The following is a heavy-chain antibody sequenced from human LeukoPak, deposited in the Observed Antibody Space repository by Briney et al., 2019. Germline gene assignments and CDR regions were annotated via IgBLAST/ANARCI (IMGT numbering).Heavy chain of an antibody. Sequence: SETLSLTCTVSGGSISSYYWSWIRQPAGKGLEWIGRIYTSGSTNYNPSLKSRVTMSVDTSKNQFSLKLSSVTAADTAVYYCAREGSLRYFDWLSPDNWLDPWGQGTLVTVSS. D-gene: IGHD3-9*01. CDR2: IYTSGST. CDR3: AREGSLRYFDWLSPDNWLDP. J-gene: IGHJ5*02. CDR1: GGSISSYY. V-gene: IGHV4-4*07.